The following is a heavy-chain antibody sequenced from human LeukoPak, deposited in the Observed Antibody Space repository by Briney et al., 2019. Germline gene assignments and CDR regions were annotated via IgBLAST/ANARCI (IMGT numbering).Heavy chain of an antibody. Sequence: GGSLRLSCAASGFTFSSYWMHWVRQAPGKGLVWVSHINPDGSSTTYADSVKGRFTISRDNAKHTLYLQMNSLRAEDTAVYYCASSLGPDYWGLGTLVSVSS. D-gene: IGHD3-16*01. V-gene: IGHV3-74*01. CDR3: ASSLGPDY. J-gene: IGHJ4*02. CDR1: GFTFSSYW. CDR2: INPDGSST.